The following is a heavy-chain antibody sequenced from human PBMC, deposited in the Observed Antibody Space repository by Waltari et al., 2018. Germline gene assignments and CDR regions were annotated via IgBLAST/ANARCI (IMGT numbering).Heavy chain of an antibody. CDR3: AKDRQGVWDY. V-gene: IGHV3-23*01. CDR1: GFTFSSYA. Sequence: VQVLESGGGLVQPGGSLRLSCAASGFTFSSYAMTWVRQAPGKGLEWVSAIPGDGGSTYYAESVKGRFTISRDNSKNTVYLQMNSLRAEDTAIYYCAKDRQGVWDYWGQGTLVTVSS. D-gene: IGHD2-8*01. CDR2: IPGDGGST. J-gene: IGHJ4*02.